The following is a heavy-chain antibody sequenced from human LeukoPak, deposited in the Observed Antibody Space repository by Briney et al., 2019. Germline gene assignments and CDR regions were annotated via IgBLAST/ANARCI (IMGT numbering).Heavy chain of an antibody. Sequence: GGSLRRSCAASGFTLSNYWMAWVRQAPGKGLEWVANINQDASKIYYADSMTGRFTISRDTAKNSLYLQMNSLRVEDTAVYYCARAWAGSASYWGQGTLVTVSS. D-gene: IGHD6-19*01. J-gene: IGHJ4*02. V-gene: IGHV3-7*04. CDR1: GFTLSNYW. CDR2: INQDASKI. CDR3: ARAWAGSASY.